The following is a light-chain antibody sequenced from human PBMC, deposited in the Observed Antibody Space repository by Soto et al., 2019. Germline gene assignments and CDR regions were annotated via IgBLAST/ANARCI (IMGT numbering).Light chain of an antibody. CDR2: DAS. Sequence: DIPMTQTPSTLSASLGDRVTITCRASQSISNRLAWYQQKPGKAPKVVIYDASNLESGVPSRFSGSGSGTEFILTINSLQPDDFATYCCQHYGGMWAFGQGTKVEIK. CDR1: QSISNR. V-gene: IGKV1-5*01. CDR3: QHYGGMWA. J-gene: IGKJ1*01.